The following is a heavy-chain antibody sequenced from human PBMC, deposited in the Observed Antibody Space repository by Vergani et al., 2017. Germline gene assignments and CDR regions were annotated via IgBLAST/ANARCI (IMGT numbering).Heavy chain of an antibody. CDR3: ARGLGYCSGGSCYGH. CDR1: GYSFTDYY. J-gene: IGHJ4*02. V-gene: IGHV1-2*02. CDR2: INPNSGGT. D-gene: IGHD2-15*01. Sequence: QVQLVQSGAEVKKPGASVKVSCKASGYSFTDYYMHWVRQAPGQGLEWMGWINPNSGGTNYAQKFQGRVTITADESTSTAYMELSSLRSEDTAVYYCARGLGYCSGGSCYGHWGQGTLVTVSS.